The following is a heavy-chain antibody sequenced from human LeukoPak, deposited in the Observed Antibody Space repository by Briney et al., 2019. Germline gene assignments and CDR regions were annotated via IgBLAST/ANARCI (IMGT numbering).Heavy chain of an antibody. Sequence: SGGSLRLSCAASGFTSSDYDMHWVRQATGKGLEWVSAIGTAGDTYYTGSVKGRFTISRENAKNSLYLQMNSLRAGDTAVYYCARVAKERVGGVYYFDYWGRGTLVTVSS. J-gene: IGHJ4*02. CDR3: ARVAKERVGGVYYFDY. CDR1: GFTSSDYD. V-gene: IGHV3-13*01. D-gene: IGHD1-1*01. CDR2: IGTAGDT.